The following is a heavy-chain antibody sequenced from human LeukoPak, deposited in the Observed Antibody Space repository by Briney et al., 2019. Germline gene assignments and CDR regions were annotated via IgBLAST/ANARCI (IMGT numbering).Heavy chain of an antibody. CDR1: GGSFSGYY. CDR2: IYYSGST. CDR3: ARHEYDVS. D-gene: IGHD3-3*01. J-gene: IGHJ4*02. Sequence: SETLSLTCAVYGGSFSGYYWSWIRQPPGKGLEWIGSIYYSGSTYYNPSLKSRVTISVDTSKNQFSLKLSSVTAADTAVYYCARHEYDVSWGQGTLVTVSS. V-gene: IGHV4-34*01.